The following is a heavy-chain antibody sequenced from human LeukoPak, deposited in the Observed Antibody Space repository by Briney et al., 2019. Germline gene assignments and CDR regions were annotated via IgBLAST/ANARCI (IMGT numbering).Heavy chain of an antibody. CDR1: GYSFTSYW. Sequence: GEPLKISCKASGYSFTSYWIGWVRQMPGKGLEWMGIIYPGDSDIRYSPSFQGQVTISADKSISTAYLQWSSLKASDTAMYYCARRSDSGSYSYWGQGTLVTVSS. D-gene: IGHD3-10*01. CDR3: ARRSDSGSYSY. CDR2: IYPGDSDI. J-gene: IGHJ4*02. V-gene: IGHV5-51*01.